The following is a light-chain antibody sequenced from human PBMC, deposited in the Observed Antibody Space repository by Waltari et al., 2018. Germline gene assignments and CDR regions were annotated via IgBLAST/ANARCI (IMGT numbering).Light chain of an antibody. CDR2: ENN. V-gene: IGLV6-57*02. J-gene: IGLJ3*02. Sequence: TQPHSVSGSPGETVIISCTGSGGRIASNFVQWYQQRPGRAPAAVIYENNQRPSGAPDRFSGYIDGSSNSASLTISGLQSEDEADYYCQSYDHAFPVVFGGGTKLTVL. CDR1: GGRIASNF. CDR3: QSYDHAFPVV.